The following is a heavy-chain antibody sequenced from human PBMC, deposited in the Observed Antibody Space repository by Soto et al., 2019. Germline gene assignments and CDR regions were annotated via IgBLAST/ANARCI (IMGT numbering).Heavy chain of an antibody. Sequence: GGSLRLSCATSGFTFHDYAMSWVLQAPGKGLEWVSAIAFTGSATYYADSVKGRFTISRDNSKNTLYLQMDSLRAEDTAVYYCAKVMEYGDYANYWGQGTLVTVSS. CDR2: IAFTGSAT. J-gene: IGHJ4*02. CDR3: AKVMEYGDYANY. V-gene: IGHV3-23*05. CDR1: GFTFHDYA. D-gene: IGHD4-17*01.